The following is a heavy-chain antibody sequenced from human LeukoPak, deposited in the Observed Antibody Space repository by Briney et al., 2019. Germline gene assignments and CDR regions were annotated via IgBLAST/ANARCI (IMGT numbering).Heavy chain of an antibody. Sequence: GGSLRLSCAASGFTFDDYGMSWVRQAPGKGLEWVANIKQDASQYYVDSVRGRFIISRDNAKNSLSLQMNSLRLEDTAVYYCARGPDFGDRLDYFDYWGQGTLVTVSS. V-gene: IGHV3-7*01. J-gene: IGHJ4*02. CDR2: IKQDASQ. CDR3: ARGPDFGDRLDYFDY. D-gene: IGHD4-17*01. CDR1: GFTFDDYG.